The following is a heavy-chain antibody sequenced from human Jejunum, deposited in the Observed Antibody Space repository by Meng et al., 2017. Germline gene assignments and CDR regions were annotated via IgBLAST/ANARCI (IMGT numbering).Heavy chain of an antibody. CDR3: ARDRTGGTVGAADY. D-gene: IGHD1-26*01. CDR2: IRYDVSIP. CDR1: GFRFSDYW. V-gene: IGHV3-74*01. J-gene: IGHJ4*02. Sequence: GGSLRLSCAASGFRFSDYWMHWVRQVPGKGLVSVSLIRYDVSIPNYADSVKGRFTISRDNAKNTLFLQMNSLRADDTAVYYCARDRTGGTVGAADYWGQGTLVTVSS.